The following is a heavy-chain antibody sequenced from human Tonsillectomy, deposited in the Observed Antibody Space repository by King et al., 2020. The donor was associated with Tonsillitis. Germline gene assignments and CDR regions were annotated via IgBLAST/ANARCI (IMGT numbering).Heavy chain of an antibody. CDR2: ISYDGSEK. Sequence: VQLVESGGGVVQPGRSLRLSCAASGFTFNSYGMHWVRQAPGKGLEWVAVISYDGSEKYYADSVKGRFTVSRDNSKNTLYLQMNSLRPEDTAVYYCAKESGGSDSSDYWGQGTLVTVSS. CDR1: GFTFNSYG. CDR3: AKESGGSDSSDY. J-gene: IGHJ4*02. D-gene: IGHD6-19*01. V-gene: IGHV3-30*18.